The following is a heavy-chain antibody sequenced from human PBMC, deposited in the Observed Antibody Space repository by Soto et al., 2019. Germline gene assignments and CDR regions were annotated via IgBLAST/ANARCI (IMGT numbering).Heavy chain of an antibody. V-gene: IGHV4-30-4*01. Sequence: SETLSLACTVSGGSISSGDYYWSWIRQPPGKGLEWIGYIYYSGSTYYNPSLKSRVTISVDTSKNQFSLKLSSVTAADTAVYYCARVRRYCFRGVSPEDPGYHYGMDVWGQVTVVT. D-gene: IGHD3-10*01. J-gene: IGHJ6*02. CDR3: ARVRRYCFRGVSPEDPGYHYGMDV. CDR1: GGSISSGDYY. CDR2: IYYSGST.